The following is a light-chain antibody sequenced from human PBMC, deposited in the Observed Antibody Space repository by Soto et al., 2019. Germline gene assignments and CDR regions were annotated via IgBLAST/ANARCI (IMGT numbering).Light chain of an antibody. CDR1: QSVSSN. V-gene: IGKV3-11*01. Sequence: EIVLTQSPATLSLSPGERATLSCRARQSVSSNLAWYQQKPGQAPRLLIYDASNRATGIPVRFSGSGSGTDFTLTISSLEPEDFAVYYCQQSRDWPLTFGGGTKVEIK. CDR3: QQSRDWPLT. J-gene: IGKJ4*01. CDR2: DAS.